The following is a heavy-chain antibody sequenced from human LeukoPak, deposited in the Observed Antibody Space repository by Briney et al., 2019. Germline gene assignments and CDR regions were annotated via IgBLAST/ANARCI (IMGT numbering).Heavy chain of an antibody. CDR2: INHSGST. J-gene: IGHJ4*02. CDR1: GGSFSGYD. V-gene: IGHV4-34*01. D-gene: IGHD2-2*01. CDR3: ATYCSSTRCLNRPFAS. Sequence: SETQSLPCAVYGGSFSGYDWSWIRQPPGKGLEWIGEINHSGSTYYNPSLKSRVTMTVDTSKNQFSLKLSSVTAADTAMYYCATYCSSTRCLNRPFASWGERTLVTVSS.